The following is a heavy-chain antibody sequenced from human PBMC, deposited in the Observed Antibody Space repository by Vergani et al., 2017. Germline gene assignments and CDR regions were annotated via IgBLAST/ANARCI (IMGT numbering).Heavy chain of an antibody. V-gene: IGHV1-69*18. J-gene: IGHJ4*02. CDR1: GGTFSSYA. CDR3: ARGGYSYGYGPDYFDY. CDR2: IIPIFGTA. D-gene: IGHD5-18*01. Sequence: QVQLVQSGAEVKKPGSSVKVSCKASGGTFSSYAISWVRQAPGQGLEWMGRIIPIFGTANYAQKFQGRVTITADESTSTAYMELSSRRSEDTAVSYCARGGYSYGYGPDYFDYWGQGTRVTVAS.